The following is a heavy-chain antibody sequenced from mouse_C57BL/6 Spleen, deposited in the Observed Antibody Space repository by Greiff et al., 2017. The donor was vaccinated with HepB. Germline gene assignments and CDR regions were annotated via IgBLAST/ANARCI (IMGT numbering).Heavy chain of an antibody. J-gene: IGHJ1*03. V-gene: IGHV1-80*01. Sequence: QVQLQQSGAELVKPGASVKISCKASGYAFSSYWMNWVKQRPGKGLEWIGQIYPGDGDTNYNGKVKGKATLTADKSSSTAYMQLSSLTSEDSAVYFCARLITTVRYFDVWGTGTTVTVSS. CDR1: GYAFSSYW. CDR3: ARLITTVRYFDV. CDR2: IYPGDGDT. D-gene: IGHD1-1*01.